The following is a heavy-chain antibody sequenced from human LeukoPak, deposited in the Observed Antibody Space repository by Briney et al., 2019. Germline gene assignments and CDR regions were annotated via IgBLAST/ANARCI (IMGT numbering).Heavy chain of an antibody. D-gene: IGHD6-13*01. CDR3: ARVMNRQQQIGHPFDI. Sequence: GGSLRLSCAASGFTFDDYAMHWVRQAPGKGLEWVSSISFGGTYIYYEDSVRGRFTVSRDNAKNSLYLQMNSLRAEDTAVYYCARVMNRQQQIGHPFDIWGQGTMVTVSS. J-gene: IGHJ3*02. CDR2: ISFGGTYI. V-gene: IGHV3-21*01. CDR1: GFTFDDYA.